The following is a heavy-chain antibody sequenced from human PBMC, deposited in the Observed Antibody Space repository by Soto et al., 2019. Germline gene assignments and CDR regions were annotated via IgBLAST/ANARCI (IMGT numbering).Heavy chain of an antibody. CDR1: GFTFSKYS. CDR2: ISSSSSYI. V-gene: IGHV3-21*01. CDR3: ARSIVVVTALDY. Sequence: PGGSLRLSCAASGFTFSKYSMNWVRQAPGKGLEWVSSISSSSSYIYYADSVKGRFTISRDNAKNSLYLELSSLRVEDTAVYYCARSIVVVTALDYWGQGTLVTVSS. J-gene: IGHJ4*02. D-gene: IGHD2-21*02.